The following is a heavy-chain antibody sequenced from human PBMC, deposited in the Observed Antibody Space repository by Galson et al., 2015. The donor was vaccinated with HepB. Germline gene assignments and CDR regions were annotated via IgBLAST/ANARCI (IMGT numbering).Heavy chain of an antibody. CDR1: GYSFTDYY. V-gene: IGHV1-2*02. D-gene: IGHD3/OR15-3a*01. CDR2: INPNGGGT. Sequence: SVKVSCKASGYSFTDYYIHWVRQAPGQGLELMGWINPNGGGTNYEWKFQGRVSMTRDMSVRKVYMELSRLTSDDTAVYFCAKVGRVGLAPWFFNVWGRGTLVTVTS. CDR3: AKVGRVGLAPWFFNV. J-gene: IGHJ4*02.